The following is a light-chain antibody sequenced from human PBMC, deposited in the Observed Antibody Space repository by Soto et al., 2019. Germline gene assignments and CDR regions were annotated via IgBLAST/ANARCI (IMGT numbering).Light chain of an antibody. CDR3: SSYAGSNNFV. CDR2: EVT. V-gene: IGLV2-8*01. Sequence: QSALTQPPSASGFPGQSVTISCTGTSSDVGYYDDVSWYQQHPVKAPKLVIYEVTKRPSGVPDRVSASKSGNTASLTVSGLRAEDEADYYCSSYAGSNNFVFGSGTKLTVL. CDR1: SSDVGYYDD. J-gene: IGLJ1*01.